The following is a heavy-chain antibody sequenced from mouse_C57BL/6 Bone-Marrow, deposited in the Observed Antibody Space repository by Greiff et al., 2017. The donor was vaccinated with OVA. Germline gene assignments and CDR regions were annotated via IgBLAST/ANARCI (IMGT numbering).Heavy chain of an antibody. CDR1: GFTFSSYG. D-gene: IGHD4-1*01. V-gene: IGHV5-6*01. J-gene: IGHJ2*01. Sequence: EVQGVESGGDLVKPGGSLKLSCAASGFTFSSYGMSWVRQTPDKRLEWVATISSGGSYTYYPDSVKGRFTISRDNAKNTLYLQMSSLKSEDTAMYYCARRNWDCFDYWGQGTTLTVSS. CDR3: ARRNWDCFDY. CDR2: ISSGGSYT.